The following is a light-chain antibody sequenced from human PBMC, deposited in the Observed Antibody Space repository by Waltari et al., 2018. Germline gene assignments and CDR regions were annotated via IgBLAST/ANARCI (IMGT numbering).Light chain of an antibody. CDR3: AAWDDSLNGPV. CDR1: SSNIGSHT. J-gene: IGLJ2*01. V-gene: IGLV1-44*01. CDR2: SDN. Sequence: QSVLTQPPSASGTPGQRVTMSCSGRSSNIGSHTVDWYQQFPGTAPKLLIYSDNQRPPGVPDRVSGCKYGTSAALAISGLQSEDEADCYWAAWDDSLNGPVFGGGTKLAVL.